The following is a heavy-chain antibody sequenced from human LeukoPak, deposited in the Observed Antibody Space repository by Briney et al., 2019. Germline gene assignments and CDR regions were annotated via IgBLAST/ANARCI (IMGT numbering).Heavy chain of an antibody. Sequence: SETLSLTCTVSGGSISSADYYWSWIRQPPGKGLEWIGYIYYSGSTYYNPSLKSRVTISVDTSKNQFSLKLSSVTAADTAVYYCARDESVGSPSSYYYYGMDVWGQGTTVTVSS. CDR2: IYYSGST. CDR1: GGSISSADYY. J-gene: IGHJ6*02. CDR3: ARDESVGSPSSYYYYGMDV. D-gene: IGHD1-26*01. V-gene: IGHV4-30-4*02.